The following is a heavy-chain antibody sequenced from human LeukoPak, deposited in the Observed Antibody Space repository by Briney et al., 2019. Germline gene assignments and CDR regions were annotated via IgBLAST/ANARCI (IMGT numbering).Heavy chain of an antibody. CDR1: GFTFSDYY. D-gene: IGHD5-24*01. Sequence: GGSLRLSCAASGFTFSDYYMSWIRQAPGNGLEWVSYISSSGSTIYFADSVKGRFTISRDNAKNSLYLQMNSLRAEDTAVYYCAREMATIIGYYYGMDVWGQGTTVTVSS. CDR3: AREMATIIGYYYGMDV. V-gene: IGHV3-11*01. CDR2: ISSSGSTI. J-gene: IGHJ6*02.